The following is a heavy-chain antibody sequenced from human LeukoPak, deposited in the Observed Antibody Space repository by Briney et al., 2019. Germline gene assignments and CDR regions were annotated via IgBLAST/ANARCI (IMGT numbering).Heavy chain of an antibody. V-gene: IGHV1-24*01. J-gene: IGHJ4*02. CDR1: GASLSETS. CDR3: ATADKWELLDY. D-gene: IGHD1-26*01. CDR2: FDPEDGES. Sequence: ASVKVSCKVSGASLSETSIHWVRQAPGQWLEWMGGFDPEDGESIFAQRFQGRFSMTEDTSTDTAYMELRSLRPEDTAVYYCATADKWELLDYWGQGTLVTVSS.